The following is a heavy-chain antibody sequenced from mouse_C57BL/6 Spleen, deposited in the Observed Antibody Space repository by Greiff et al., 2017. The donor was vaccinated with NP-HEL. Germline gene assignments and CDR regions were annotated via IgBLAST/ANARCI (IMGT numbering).Heavy chain of an antibody. V-gene: IGHV1-66*01. D-gene: IGHD2-4*01. CDR3: ARSEIYYDYDGDWYFDV. CDR1: GYSFTSYY. Sequence: VQVVESGPELVKPGASVKISCKASGYSFTSYYIHWVKQRPGQGLEWIGWIYPGSGNTKYNEKFKGKATLTADTSSSTAYMQLSSLTSEDSAVYYCARSEIYYDYDGDWYFDVWGTGTTVTVSS. CDR2: IYPGSGNT. J-gene: IGHJ1*03.